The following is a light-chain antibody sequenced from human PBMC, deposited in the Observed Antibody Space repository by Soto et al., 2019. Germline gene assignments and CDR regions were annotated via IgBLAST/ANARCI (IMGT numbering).Light chain of an antibody. CDR3: ASYTTDTTRL. CDR1: MRDVGAYNL. CDR2: EVR. Sequence: QSALTQPASVSGSPGQSITISCAGTMRDVGAYNLVSWYQQHPGRAPQLIIYEVRLRPSGISDRFSGSKSGNTASLTISGLQPEDEADYYCASYTTDTTRLFGTGTKVTVL. J-gene: IGLJ1*01. V-gene: IGLV2-14*01.